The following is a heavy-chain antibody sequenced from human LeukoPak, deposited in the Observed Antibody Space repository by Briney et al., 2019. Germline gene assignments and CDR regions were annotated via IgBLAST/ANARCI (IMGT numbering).Heavy chain of an antibody. Sequence: GASVKVSCKASGYTFTSYGISWVRQAPGQGPEWMGWISAYSTYNSNTNYAQKFQGRVTMTTDTSTSTAYMELRSLRSDDTAVYYCTRDLGQWLLQGIFFDYWGQGTLVTVSS. CDR3: TRDLGQWLLQGIFFDY. D-gene: IGHD5-12*01. J-gene: IGHJ4*02. CDR2: ISAYSTYNSNT. CDR1: GYTFTSYG. V-gene: IGHV1-18*01.